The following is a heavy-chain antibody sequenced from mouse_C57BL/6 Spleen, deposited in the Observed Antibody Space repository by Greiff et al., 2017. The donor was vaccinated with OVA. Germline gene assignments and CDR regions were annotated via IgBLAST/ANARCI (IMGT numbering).Heavy chain of an antibody. CDR2: ISDGGSYT. CDR1: GFTFSSYA. CDR3: ARERNYYGSSPWYFDV. Sequence: EVQVVESGGGLVKPGGSLKLSCAASGFTFSSYAMSWVRQTPEKRLEWVATISDGGSYTYYPDNVKGRFTISRDNAKNNLYLQMSHLKSEDTAMYYCARERNYYGSSPWYFDVWGTGTTVTVSS. J-gene: IGHJ1*03. D-gene: IGHD1-1*01. V-gene: IGHV5-4*01.